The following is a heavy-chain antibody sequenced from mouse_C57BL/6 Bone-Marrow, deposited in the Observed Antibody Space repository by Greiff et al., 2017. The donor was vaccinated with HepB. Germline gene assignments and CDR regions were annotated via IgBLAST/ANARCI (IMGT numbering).Heavy chain of an antibody. CDR2: INPSSGYT. V-gene: IGHV1-4*01. CDR3: ATTNYYGSSSFAY. CDR1: GYTFTSYT. J-gene: IGHJ3*01. Sequence: QVQLQQSGAELARPGASVKMSCKASGYTFTSYTMHWVKQRPGQGLEWIGYINPSSGYTKYNQKFKDKATLTADKSSSTAYMQLSSLTSEDSAVYYCATTNYYGSSSFAYWGQGTLVTVSA. D-gene: IGHD1-1*01.